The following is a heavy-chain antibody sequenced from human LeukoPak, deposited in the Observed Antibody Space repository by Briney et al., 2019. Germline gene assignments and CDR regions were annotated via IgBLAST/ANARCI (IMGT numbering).Heavy chain of an antibody. Sequence: GGSLRLSCAASGFTFSTYWMSWVRQAPGKGLEWASDINWDGGSTGYADSVKGRFTVSRDNAKNSLYLQMNSLRAEDTALYYCARRESTYQNYYYFYYMDVWGKGTTVTVSS. CDR3: ARRESTYQNYYYFYYMDV. CDR1: GFTFSTYW. J-gene: IGHJ6*03. CDR2: INWDGGST. V-gene: IGHV3-20*04.